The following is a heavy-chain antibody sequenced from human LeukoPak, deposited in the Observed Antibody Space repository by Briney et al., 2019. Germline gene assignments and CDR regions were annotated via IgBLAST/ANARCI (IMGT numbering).Heavy chain of an antibody. D-gene: IGHD2-15*01. Sequence: PGGSLRLSCAASGFTFSSYAMHWVRQAPGKGLEWVAVISYDGSNKYYADSVKGRFTISRDNSKNTLYLQMNSLRAEDTAVYYCARDNHRYCSSGSCWYYFDYWGQGTLVTVSS. CDR3: ARDNHRYCSSGSCWYYFDY. V-gene: IGHV3-30-3*01. J-gene: IGHJ4*02. CDR1: GFTFSSYA. CDR2: ISYDGSNK.